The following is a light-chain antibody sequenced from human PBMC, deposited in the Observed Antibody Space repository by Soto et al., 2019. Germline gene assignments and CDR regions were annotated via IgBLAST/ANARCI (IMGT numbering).Light chain of an antibody. Sequence: DIQMTQSPSSLSASVGDRVTITCRASQSISSYLNWYQQKPGKAPKLLIYAASSLQSGVPSRFSGSGSGTEFTLTISSLQSEDSAVYYCQQYNIWPPWTFGQGTKVDIK. V-gene: IGKV1-39*01. J-gene: IGKJ1*01. CDR3: QQYNIWPPWT. CDR1: QSISSY. CDR2: AAS.